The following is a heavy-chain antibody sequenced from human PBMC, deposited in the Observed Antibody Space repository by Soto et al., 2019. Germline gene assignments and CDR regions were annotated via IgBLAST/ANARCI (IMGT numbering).Heavy chain of an antibody. D-gene: IGHD3-10*01. CDR1: GFTFSSYA. CDR2: ISGSGGST. J-gene: IGHJ4*02. CDR3: AKAVRGATTKRPIDY. V-gene: IGHV3-23*01. Sequence: GGSLRLSCAASGFTFSSYAMSWVRQAPGKGLEWVSAISGSGGSTYYADSVKGRFTISRDNSKNTLYLQMNSLRAEDTAVYYCAKAVRGATTKRPIDYWGQGTLVTVSS.